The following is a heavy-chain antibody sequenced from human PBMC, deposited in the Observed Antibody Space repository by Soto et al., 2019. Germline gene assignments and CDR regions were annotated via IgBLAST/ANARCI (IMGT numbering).Heavy chain of an antibody. Sequence: QVQLVESGGGVVQPGRSLRLSCAASGFTFSIYAIHWVRQAPGNGLEWVAGISYDGSNKYYADSVKGRFTISRDNSKNTVYLQMNRLRAEDSDVYYCAREYSDGWFEYWGQGTLVTVSS. CDR3: AREYSDGWFEY. J-gene: IGHJ4*02. D-gene: IGHD6-19*01. CDR1: GFTFSIYA. V-gene: IGHV3-30-3*01. CDR2: ISYDGSNK.